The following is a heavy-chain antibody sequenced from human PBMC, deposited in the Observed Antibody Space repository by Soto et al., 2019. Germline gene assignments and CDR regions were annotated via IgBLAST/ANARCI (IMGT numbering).Heavy chain of an antibody. CDR3: ARDISYGSGTSYGY. CDR1: GYTFTSHG. V-gene: IGHV1-18*01. J-gene: IGHJ4*02. Sequence: QVQLVQSGPEVKKPGASVKVSCKASGYTFTSHGISWVRQAPGQGLEWMGWISSLTGCTNYAQALQGRVTMTTDTSTSTAYMELRSLTSDDTAVYYCARDISYGSGTSYGYWGQGTLVTVSS. CDR2: ISSLTGCT. D-gene: IGHD3-10*01.